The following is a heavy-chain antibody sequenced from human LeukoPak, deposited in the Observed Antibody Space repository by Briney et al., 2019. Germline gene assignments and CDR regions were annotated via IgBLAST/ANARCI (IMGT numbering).Heavy chain of an antibody. CDR2: INPNSGGT. Sequence: ASVKVSCKASGYTFTGYYMHWVRQAPGQGLEWMGWINPNSGGTNYAQKFQGRVTMTRDTSISTAYMELSRLRSDDTAVYYCARDTYIVVAPEWFDPWGQGTLVTVSS. CDR1: GYTFTGYY. D-gene: IGHD2-2*01. J-gene: IGHJ5*02. CDR3: ARDTYIVVAPEWFDP. V-gene: IGHV1-2*02.